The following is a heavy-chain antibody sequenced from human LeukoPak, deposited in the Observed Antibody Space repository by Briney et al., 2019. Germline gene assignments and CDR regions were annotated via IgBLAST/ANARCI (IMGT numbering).Heavy chain of an antibody. Sequence: GASVKVSCKASGYTFTSYGISWVRQAPGQGLEWMGIINPSGGSTSYAQKFQGRVTMTRDMSTSTVYMELSSLRSEDTAVYYCARGGDYYDSSGYYDWFDPWGQGTLVTVSS. D-gene: IGHD3-22*01. CDR1: GYTFTSYG. CDR3: ARGGDYYDSSGYYDWFDP. V-gene: IGHV1-46*01. CDR2: INPSGGST. J-gene: IGHJ5*02.